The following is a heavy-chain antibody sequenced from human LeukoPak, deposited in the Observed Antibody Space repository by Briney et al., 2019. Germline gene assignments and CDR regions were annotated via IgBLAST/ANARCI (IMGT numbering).Heavy chain of an antibody. J-gene: IGHJ4*02. CDR2: IDRSGVT. Sequence: GGSLRLSCAASGFTFSNAWMSWVRQAPGKGLEWVSVIDRSGVTHYADSVKGRFTISRDNSKNTLYLQMNSLRAEDTGVYYCARAYGTNGYFQLPIDYWGQGILVTVSS. CDR1: GFTFSNAW. D-gene: IGHD2-8*01. CDR3: ARAYGTNGYFQLPIDY. V-gene: IGHV3-53*01.